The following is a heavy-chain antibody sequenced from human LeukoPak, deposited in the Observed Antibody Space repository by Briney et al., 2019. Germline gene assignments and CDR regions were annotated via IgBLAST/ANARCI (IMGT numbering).Heavy chain of an antibody. CDR3: AGVY. CDR2: IKPDGSEK. Sequence: HSGGSLRLSCAASGFTFSSCWMSWVRQAPGKGLEWVANIKPDGSEKYYVDSVKGRFTISRDNAKNSLYLQMNSLRAEDTAVYYCAGVYWGQGTLVTVSS. CDR1: GFTFSSCW. V-gene: IGHV3-7*01. J-gene: IGHJ4*02.